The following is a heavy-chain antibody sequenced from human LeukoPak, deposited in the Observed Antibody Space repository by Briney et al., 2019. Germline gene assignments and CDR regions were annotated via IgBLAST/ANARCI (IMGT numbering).Heavy chain of an antibody. Sequence: PSETLSLTCAVYGGSFSGYYWSWIRQPPGKGLEWIGEINHSGGTKYNPSLKSRVTISVDTSKNQFSLKQSSVTAADTAMYYCARVKDPGGYYYYYYMDVWGKGTTVTVSS. CDR2: INHSGGT. D-gene: IGHD3-16*01. CDR3: ARVKDPGGYYYYYYMDV. J-gene: IGHJ6*03. V-gene: IGHV4-34*01. CDR1: GGSFSGYY.